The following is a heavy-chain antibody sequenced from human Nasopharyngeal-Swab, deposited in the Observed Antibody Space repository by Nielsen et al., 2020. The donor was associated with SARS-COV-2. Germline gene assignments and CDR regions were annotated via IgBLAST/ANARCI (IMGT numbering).Heavy chain of an antibody. CDR1: GFTFSSYS. D-gene: IGHD6-25*01. J-gene: IGHJ6*03. CDR2: ISPDGGGA. Sequence: GESLKISCAASGFTFSSYSMHWVRQAPGGDLESVAAISPDGGGAYYGRSVKGRFTISRDNSKNTVDLQMGTLSSEDMAVYYCARATLPSGAYYMDVWGKGTTVTVSS. CDR3: ARATLPSGAYYMDV. V-gene: IGHV3-64*01.